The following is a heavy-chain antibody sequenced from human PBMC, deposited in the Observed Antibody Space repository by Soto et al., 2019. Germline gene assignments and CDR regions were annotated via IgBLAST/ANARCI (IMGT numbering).Heavy chain of an antibody. CDR2: IIPIFGTA. CDR1: GGTFSSYA. J-gene: IGHJ4*02. V-gene: IGHV1-69*13. Sequence: ASVKVSCKASGGTFSSYAISWVRQAPGQGLEWMGGIIPIFGTANYAQKFQGRVTITADESTSTAHMELSSLRSEDTAVYYCARVMRYSSSWDVTYYFDYWGQGTLVTVSS. D-gene: IGHD6-13*01. CDR3: ARVMRYSSSWDVTYYFDY.